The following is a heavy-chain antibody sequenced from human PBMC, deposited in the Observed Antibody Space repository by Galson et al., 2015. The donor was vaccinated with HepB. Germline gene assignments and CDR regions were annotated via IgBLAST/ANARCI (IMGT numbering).Heavy chain of an antibody. CDR1: GGTFSSYA. Sequence: SVKVSCKASGGTFSSYAISWVRQAPGQGLEWMGRIIPILGIANYAQKFQGRVTITADKSTSTAYMELSSLRSEDTAVYYCAASISYSSGWISGYYYGMDVWGQGTTVTVSS. V-gene: IGHV1-69*04. CDR2: IIPILGIA. D-gene: IGHD6-19*01. J-gene: IGHJ6*02. CDR3: AASISYSSGWISGYYYGMDV.